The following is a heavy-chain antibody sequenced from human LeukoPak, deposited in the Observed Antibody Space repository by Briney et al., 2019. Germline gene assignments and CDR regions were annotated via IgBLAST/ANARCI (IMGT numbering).Heavy chain of an antibody. CDR1: GYTFTSYG. D-gene: IGHD4-23*01. CDR3: ARVSTVVTPEEYYYYYMDV. V-gene: IGHV1-18*01. CDR2: ISAYNGNT. Sequence: ASVKVSCKASGYTFTSYGISWVRQAPGQGLEWMGWISAYNGNTNYAQKLQGRVTMTTDTSTSTAYMELRSLRSDDTAVYYCARVSTVVTPEEYYYYYMDVWGKGTTVTVSS. J-gene: IGHJ6*03.